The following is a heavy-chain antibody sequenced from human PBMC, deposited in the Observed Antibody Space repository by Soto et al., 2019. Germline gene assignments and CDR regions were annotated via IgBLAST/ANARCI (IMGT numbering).Heavy chain of an antibody. V-gene: IGHV3-72*01. CDR1: GFSFSDHF. Sequence: EVQLVESGGDLVQPGGSLRLSCAASGFSFSDHFMDWVRQAPGKGLEWVGRIRNKPNSYSTEYAASVKGRFTISRDDSKNSRYLQRDSLKTEDSAVYYCGRDNGNYLLDYWGQGTLVTVSS. CDR2: IRNKPNSYST. J-gene: IGHJ4*02. CDR3: GRDNGNYLLDY. D-gene: IGHD1-7*01.